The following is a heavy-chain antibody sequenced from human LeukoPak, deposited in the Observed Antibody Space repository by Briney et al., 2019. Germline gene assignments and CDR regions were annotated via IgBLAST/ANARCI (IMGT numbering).Heavy chain of an antibody. CDR1: GGSISRGGYS. V-gene: IGHV4-30-4*07. CDR2: IYYSGST. J-gene: IGHJ4*02. D-gene: IGHD3-10*01. CDR3: ARGEGNYGSGSYCFDY. Sequence: SETLSLTCTVSGGSISRGGYSWSGIRQPPWKGLEWIGYIYYSGSTYYNPSLKSRVTISVDTSKNQFSLKLSSVTAADTAVYYCARGEGNYGSGSYCFDYWGQGTLVTVSS.